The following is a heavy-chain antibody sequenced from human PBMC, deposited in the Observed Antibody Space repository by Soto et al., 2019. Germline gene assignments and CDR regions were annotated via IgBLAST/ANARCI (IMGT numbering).Heavy chain of an antibody. CDR1: GGSISSGGYY. J-gene: IGHJ6*02. Sequence: SETLSLTCTVSGGSISSGGYYWSWIRQHPGKGLEWIGYIYYSGSTYYNPSLKSRVTISVDTSKNQFSLKLSSVTAADTAVYYCARSFSIAAAGPGPYYYYYGMDVWGQGTTVTVSS. V-gene: IGHV4-31*03. CDR3: ARSFSIAAAGPGPYYYYYGMDV. D-gene: IGHD6-13*01. CDR2: IYYSGST.